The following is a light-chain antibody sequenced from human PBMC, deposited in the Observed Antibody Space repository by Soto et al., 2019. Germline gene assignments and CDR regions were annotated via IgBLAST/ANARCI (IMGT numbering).Light chain of an antibody. Sequence: ELVLTQSPATLSLSPGDTATLSCRASQSVSNSLAWYRQRPCQPPSLLIYATSTRATGVPARFTGSGSGTEFTLTITSLQSEDSAVYYCQEYNYWHPITFGGGTKVDIK. CDR1: QSVSNS. CDR3: QEYNYWHPIT. CDR2: ATS. J-gene: IGKJ4*01. V-gene: IGKV3-15*01.